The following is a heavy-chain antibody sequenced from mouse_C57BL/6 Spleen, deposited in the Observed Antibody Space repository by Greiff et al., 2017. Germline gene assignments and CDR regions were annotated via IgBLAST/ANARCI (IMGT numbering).Heavy chain of an antibody. D-gene: IGHD1-1*01. Sequence: SGPELVKPGASVKMSCKASGYTFTDYNMHWVKQSHGKSLEWIGYINPNNGGTSYNQKFKGKATLTVNKSSSTAYMELRSLTSEDSAVYYCANYYGSSHYWYFDVWGTGTTVTVSS. CDR3: ANYYGSSHYWYFDV. CDR1: GYTFTDYN. V-gene: IGHV1-22*01. CDR2: INPNNGGT. J-gene: IGHJ1*03.